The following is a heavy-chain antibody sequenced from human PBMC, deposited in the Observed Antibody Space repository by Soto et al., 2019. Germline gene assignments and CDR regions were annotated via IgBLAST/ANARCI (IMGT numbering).Heavy chain of an antibody. V-gene: IGHV1-69*12. D-gene: IGHD2-15*01. J-gene: IGHJ4*02. Sequence: QVQPVQSGAEVKNPGSSVKVSCKASGGTFSSYAISWVRQAPGQGLEWMGGIIPIFGTANYAQKFQGRVTITADESTSTGYMELSRLRSEDTAVYYCARESRFCSGGSCYFLPGMDYWGQGTLVTVPS. CDR2: IIPIFGTA. CDR3: ARESRFCSGGSCYFLPGMDY. CDR1: GGTFSSYA.